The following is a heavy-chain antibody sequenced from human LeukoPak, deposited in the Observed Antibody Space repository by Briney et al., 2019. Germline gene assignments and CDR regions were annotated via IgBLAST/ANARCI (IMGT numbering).Heavy chain of an antibody. CDR1: GFTFDDYG. D-gene: IGHD1-26*01. V-gene: IGHV3-20*04. J-gene: IGHJ4*02. Sequence: GGSLRLSCAASGFTFDDYGMNWVRQAPGKGLEWVSGINWNGGRSGYADSVKGRFTISRDNAKNSLYLQMNSLRADDTAVYYCSSALGGQGGHWGQGTLVTVSS. CDR3: SSALGGQGGH. CDR2: INWNGGRS.